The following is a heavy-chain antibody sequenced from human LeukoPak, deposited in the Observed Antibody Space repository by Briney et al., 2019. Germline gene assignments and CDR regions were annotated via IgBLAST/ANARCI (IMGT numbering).Heavy chain of an antibody. CDR3: ARESDGYDFWSGFDY. J-gene: IGHJ4*02. Sequence: PSETLSLTCTVSGGSISSYYWSWLRQPPGKGLEWIGYIYYSGSTNYNPSLTSRVTISVDTSKNQFSLKLSSVTAADTAVYYCARESDGYDFWSGFDYWGQGTLVTVSS. CDR2: IYYSGST. CDR1: GGSISSYY. D-gene: IGHD3-3*01. V-gene: IGHV4-59*01.